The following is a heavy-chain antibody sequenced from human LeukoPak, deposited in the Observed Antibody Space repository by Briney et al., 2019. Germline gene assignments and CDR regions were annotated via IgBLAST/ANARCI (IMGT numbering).Heavy chain of an antibody. J-gene: IGHJ4*02. CDR2: LNPSGGST. CDR3: ARDAPEYCGGDCYPF. D-gene: IGHD2-21*02. V-gene: IGHV1-46*01. CDR1: GYTFTSYY. Sequence: GASVMVSCKASGYTFTSYYMHWVRQAPGQGLEWMGILNPSGGSTSYAQKFQGRVTMTRDTSTSTAYMELSSLRSEDTAVYYCARDAPEYCGGDCYPFWGQGTLVTVSS.